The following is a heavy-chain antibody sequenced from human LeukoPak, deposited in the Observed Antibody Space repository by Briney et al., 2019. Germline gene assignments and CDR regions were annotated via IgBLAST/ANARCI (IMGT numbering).Heavy chain of an antibody. V-gene: IGHV1-69*13. Sequence: ASVKVSCKAFGGTFSSYAISWVRQAPGQGLEWMGGIIPIFGTANYAQKFQGRVTITADESTSTAYMELSSLRSEDTAVYYCARGRLRGYGSGSYDADYWGQGTLVTVSS. CDR2: IIPIFGTA. D-gene: IGHD3-10*01. CDR3: ARGRLRGYGSGSYDADY. CDR1: GGTFSSYA. J-gene: IGHJ4*02.